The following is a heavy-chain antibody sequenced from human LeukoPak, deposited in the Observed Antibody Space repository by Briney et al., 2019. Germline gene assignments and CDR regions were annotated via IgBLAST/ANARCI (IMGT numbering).Heavy chain of an antibody. J-gene: IGHJ4*02. V-gene: IGHV3-23*01. CDR1: GFTFSSYA. CDR3: AKDSGVLRFLEWLFDC. CDR2: ISGSGGST. Sequence: QPGGSLRLSCAASGFTFSSYAMSWVRPAPGKGLEWVSAISGSGGSTYYADSVKGRFTISRDNSKNTLYLQMNSLRAEDTAVYYCAKDSGVLRFLEWLFDCWGQGTLVTVSS. D-gene: IGHD3-3*01.